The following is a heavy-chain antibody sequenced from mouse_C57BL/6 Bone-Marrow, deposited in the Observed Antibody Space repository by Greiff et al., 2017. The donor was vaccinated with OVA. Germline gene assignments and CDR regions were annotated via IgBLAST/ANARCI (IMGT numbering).Heavy chain of an antibody. CDR2: IYPGGGYT. CDR3: ARTIDYYGSLDY. Sequence: VHLVESGAELVRPGTSVKMSCKASGYTFTNYWIGWAKQRPGHGLEWIGDIYPGGGYTNYNEKFKGKATLTADKSSSTAYMQFSSLTSEDSAIYYCARTIDYYGSLDYWGQGTTLTVSS. J-gene: IGHJ2*01. D-gene: IGHD1-1*01. CDR1: GYTFTNYW. V-gene: IGHV1-63*01.